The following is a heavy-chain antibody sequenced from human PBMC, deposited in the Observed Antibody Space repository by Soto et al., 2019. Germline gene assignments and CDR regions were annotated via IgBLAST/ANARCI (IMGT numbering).Heavy chain of an antibody. CDR2: IYPGDSDT. CDR1: GYSFTSYW. D-gene: IGHD3-3*01. J-gene: IGHJ6*02. V-gene: IGHV5-51*01. CDR3: ARQAPYDFWSGYLYYYYGMDV. Sequence: GESLKMSCKGSGYSFTSYWIGWVRQMPGEGLEWRGIIYPGDSDTRYSPSFQGQVTISADKSISTAYLQWSSLKASDTAMYYCARQAPYDFWSGYLYYYYGMDVWGQGTTVTVPS.